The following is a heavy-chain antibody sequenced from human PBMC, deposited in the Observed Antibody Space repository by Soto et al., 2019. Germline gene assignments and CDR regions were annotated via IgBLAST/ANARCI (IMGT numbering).Heavy chain of an antibody. V-gene: IGHV4-31*03. CDR3: ATGSSSWSGS. J-gene: IGHJ5*02. CDR2: IYYTGIT. D-gene: IGHD6-13*01. CDR1: GGSISRDSYY. Sequence: QVQLQESGPGLVKPSQTLSLTCSVSGGSISRDSYYWTWIRQHPGKGLECIGYIYYTGITHYSPSLRTRGTVSAAASNRQFSLSRNSVAAADTAVYYCATGSSSWSGSWGQGSLVSVSS.